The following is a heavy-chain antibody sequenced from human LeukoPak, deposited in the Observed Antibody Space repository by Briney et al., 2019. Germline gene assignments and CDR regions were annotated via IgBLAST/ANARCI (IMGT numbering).Heavy chain of an antibody. Sequence: SETLSLTCAVYGGSFSDSYWTWIRQRPGKGLEWIGEIHHSGTTNFNPSLQSRVSISVDTAKNQFFLRVASMTAADAALYYCARGRKVSGVRRINWARHENYFFYYIDVWGKGTSVSVSS. CDR2: IHHSGTT. CDR1: GGSFSDSY. J-gene: IGHJ6*03. D-gene: IGHD1-14*01. CDR3: ARGRKVSGVRRINWARHENYFFYYIDV. V-gene: IGHV4-34*01.